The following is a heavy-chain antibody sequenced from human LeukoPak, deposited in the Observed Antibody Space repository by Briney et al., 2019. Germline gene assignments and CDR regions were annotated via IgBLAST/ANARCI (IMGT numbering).Heavy chain of an antibody. CDR1: GGSFSGYY. CDR2: INHSGST. Sequence: PSETLSLTCAVYGGSFSGYYWSWIRRPPGKGLEWIGEINHSGSTNYNPSLKSRVTISVDTSKNQFSLKLSSVTAADTAVYYCASTVGYCSSTSCYYYYGMDVWGQGTTVTVSS. D-gene: IGHD2-2*01. CDR3: ASTVGYCSSTSCYYYYGMDV. J-gene: IGHJ6*02. V-gene: IGHV4-34*01.